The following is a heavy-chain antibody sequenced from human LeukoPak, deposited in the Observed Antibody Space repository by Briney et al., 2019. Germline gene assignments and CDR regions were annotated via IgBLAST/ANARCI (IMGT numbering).Heavy chain of an antibody. CDR1: GFTFSSYS. D-gene: IGHD3-22*01. Sequence: GGSLRLSCAASGFTFSSYSMNWVRQAPGKGLEWVSSISSSSSYIYYADSVKGRFTISRDNAKNSLYLQMNSLRAEDTAVYYCARPNYYDSSGADYYYYYMDVWGKGTTVTVSS. J-gene: IGHJ6*03. V-gene: IGHV3-21*01. CDR2: ISSSSSYI. CDR3: ARPNYYDSSGADYYYYYMDV.